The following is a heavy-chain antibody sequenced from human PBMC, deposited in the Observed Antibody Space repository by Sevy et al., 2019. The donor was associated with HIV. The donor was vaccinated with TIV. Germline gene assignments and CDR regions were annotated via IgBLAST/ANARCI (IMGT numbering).Heavy chain of an antibody. V-gene: IGHV4-59*01. J-gene: IGHJ5*02. CDR1: GGSISSYY. D-gene: IGHD2-2*01. CDR3: ARQCIGGINDIVVVPAAPPAWFDP. CDR2: IYYSGST. Sequence: SETLSLTCTVSGGSISSYYWSWIRQPPGKGLEWIGYIYYSGSTNYNPSLKSRVTISVDTSKNQFSLKLSSVTAAETAVYYCARQCIGGINDIVVVPAAPPAWFDPWGQGTLVTVSS.